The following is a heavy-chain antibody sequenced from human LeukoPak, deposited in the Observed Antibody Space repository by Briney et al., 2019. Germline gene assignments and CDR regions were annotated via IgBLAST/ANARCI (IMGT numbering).Heavy chain of an antibody. J-gene: IGHJ3*02. CDR3: AKDHFELYYDSSGYYPDDAFDI. CDR1: GDSVSRDTAA. V-gene: IGHV6-1*01. CDR2: TYYKSKWYN. D-gene: IGHD3-22*01. Sequence: SQTLSLTCAISGDSVSRDTAAWNWIRQSPSRGLEWLGRTYYKSKWYNDYAVSVKSRITINPDTSENQFSLQLNSVTPEDTAVYYCAKDHFELYYDSSGYYPDDAFDIWGQGTMVTVSS.